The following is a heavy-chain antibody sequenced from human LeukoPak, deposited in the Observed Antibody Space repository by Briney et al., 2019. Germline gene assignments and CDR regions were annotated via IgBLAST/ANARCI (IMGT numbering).Heavy chain of an antibody. J-gene: IGHJ4*02. D-gene: IGHD2-8*01. CDR1: GYTFTAYY. Sequence: ASVKVSCKTSGYTFTAYYIHWVRQAPGQGLEWVGWINPTTGGTNYAQKFQGRVTVTRDTSISTAYMELRSLRSDDTAVYYCAGSLGYCTSNVCYLKYWGQGTLVTVSS. V-gene: IGHV1-2*02. CDR2: INPTTGGT. CDR3: AGSLGYCTSNVCYLKY.